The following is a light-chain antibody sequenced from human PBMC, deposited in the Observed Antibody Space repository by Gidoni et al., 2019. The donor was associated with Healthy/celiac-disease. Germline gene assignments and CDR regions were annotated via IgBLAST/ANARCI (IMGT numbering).Light chain of an antibody. CDR3: QQYNSWGT. CDR1: QSISSW. V-gene: IGKV1-5*03. CDR2: KAS. Sequence: DIQLTPSPSTLSASVGDRGTITCRASQSISSWLAWYQQKPGKAPKLLIYKASSLESGVPSRFSGSGSGTEFTLTISSLQPDDFATYYCQQYNSWGTFXQXTKVEIK. J-gene: IGKJ1*01.